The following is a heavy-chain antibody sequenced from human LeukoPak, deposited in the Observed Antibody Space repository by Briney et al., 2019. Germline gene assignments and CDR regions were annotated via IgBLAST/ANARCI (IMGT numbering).Heavy chain of an antibody. CDR2: IYHSGRT. Sequence: PSETLSLTCAVYGGSFSGYYWSWIRQPPGKGPEWIGTIYHSGRTYYSPSLKSRVTMSVDPSNSQFSLTLRSVTAADTAVYYCASRRYYDGSSDLEWGQGTLLSVSS. CDR3: ASRRYYDGSSDLE. V-gene: IGHV4-34*01. CDR1: GGSFSGYY. D-gene: IGHD3-22*01. J-gene: IGHJ1*01.